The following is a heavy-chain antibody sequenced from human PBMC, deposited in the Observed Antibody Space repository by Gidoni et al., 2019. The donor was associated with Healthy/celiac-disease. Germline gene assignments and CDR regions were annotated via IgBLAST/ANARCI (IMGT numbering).Heavy chain of an antibody. D-gene: IGHD3-22*01. Sequence: EVQLLESGGGLVQPGGSLRLSCAASGFPFSSYAMSWFRQAPGKGLEWVSAISGSGGSTYYADSVKGRFTISRDNSKNTLYLQMNSLRAEDTAVYYCAKGEYYDSSGYPREYYYYYGMDVWGQGTTVTVSS. J-gene: IGHJ6*02. CDR3: AKGEYYDSSGYPREYYYYYGMDV. CDR1: GFPFSSYA. CDR2: ISGSGGST. V-gene: IGHV3-23*01.